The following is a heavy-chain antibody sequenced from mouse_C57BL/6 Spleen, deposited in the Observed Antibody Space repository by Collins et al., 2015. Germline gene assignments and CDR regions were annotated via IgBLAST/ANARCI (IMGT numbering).Heavy chain of an antibody. D-gene: IGHD2-1*01. CDR2: INPNNGGT. CDR3: ARDSGVYSGFAY. J-gene: IGHJ3*01. CDR1: GYTFTDYY. Sequence: EVQLQQSGPELVKPGASVKISCKASGYTFTDYYMNWVKQSHGKSLEWIGDINPNNGGTSYNQKFKGKATLTVDKSSSTAYMELRSLTSEDSAVYYCARDSGVYSGFAYWGQGTLVTVSA. V-gene: IGHV1-26*01.